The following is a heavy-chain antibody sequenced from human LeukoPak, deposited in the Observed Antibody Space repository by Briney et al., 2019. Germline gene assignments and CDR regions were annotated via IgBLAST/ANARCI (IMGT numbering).Heavy chain of an antibody. D-gene: IGHD4-17*01. CDR3: ARLRRYDYGDYVPRGYFDY. CDR2: IYYTGST. V-gene: IGHV4-39*01. J-gene: IGHJ4*02. CDR1: GGSISSNSYY. Sequence: SETLSFTCTVSGGSISSNSYYWGWIRQPPGKGLEWIGSIYYTGSTYYNPSLKSRVTISVYTSKNQFSLKLSSVTAADTAVYSCARLRRYDYGDYVPRGYFDYWGQGTLVTVTS.